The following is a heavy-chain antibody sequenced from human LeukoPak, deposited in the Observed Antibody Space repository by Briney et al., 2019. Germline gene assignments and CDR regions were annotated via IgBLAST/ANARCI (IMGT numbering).Heavy chain of an antibody. Sequence: ASVEVSCKASGYTFTGYYMYWVQQAPGQGLEWMGWINPKSGGTNYAQKLQGRVTMTTDTSTSTAYMELRSLRSDDTAVYYCARTPQQTSFATLIDYWGQGTLVTVSS. CDR3: ARTPQQTSFATLIDY. D-gene: IGHD6-13*01. V-gene: IGHV1-2*02. CDR2: INPKSGGT. CDR1: GYTFTGYY. J-gene: IGHJ4*02.